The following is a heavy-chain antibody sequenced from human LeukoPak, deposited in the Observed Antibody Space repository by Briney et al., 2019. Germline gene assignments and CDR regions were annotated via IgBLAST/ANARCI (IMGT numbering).Heavy chain of an antibody. V-gene: IGHV3-21*01. D-gene: IGHD6-6*01. J-gene: IGHJ1*01. CDR1: GFTFNNYV. Sequence: GGSLRLSCAASGFTFNNYVMNWVRQAPGKGLEWVSSISGSSSYIYYADSVKGRFTISRDNAKNSLYLQMNSLRAEDTAVYCCASGSSSSGSQHWGQGTLVTVSS. CDR2: ISGSSSYI. CDR3: ASGSSSSGSQH.